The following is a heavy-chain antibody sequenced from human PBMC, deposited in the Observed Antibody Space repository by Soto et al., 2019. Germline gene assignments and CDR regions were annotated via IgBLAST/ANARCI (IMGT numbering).Heavy chain of an antibody. CDR3: ARGRRYSSSSHYYYYGMDV. V-gene: IGHV3-7*01. D-gene: IGHD6-6*01. J-gene: IGHJ6*02. CDR1: GFTFSSYW. Sequence: GGSLRLSCAASGFTFSSYWMSWVRQAPGKGLEWVANIKQDGSEKYYVDSVKGRFTISRDNAKNSLYLQMNSLRAEDTAVYYCARGRRYSSSSHYYYYGMDVWGQGTTVTVSS. CDR2: IKQDGSEK.